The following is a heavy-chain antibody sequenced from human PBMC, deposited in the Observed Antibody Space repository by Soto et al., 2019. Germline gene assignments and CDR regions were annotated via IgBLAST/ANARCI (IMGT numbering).Heavy chain of an antibody. CDR3: ARGKTVVSPFDY. Sequence: GGSLRLSCAASGFTFSSYEMNWVRQPQGKGLEWVSYISSGGSTIYYADSVKGRFTISRDNAKNSLYLQMNSLRAKDTAVYYCARGKTVVSPFDYWGQGTLVTVSS. D-gene: IGHD2-15*01. CDR2: ISSGGSTI. J-gene: IGHJ4*02. CDR1: GFTFSSYE. V-gene: IGHV3-48*03.